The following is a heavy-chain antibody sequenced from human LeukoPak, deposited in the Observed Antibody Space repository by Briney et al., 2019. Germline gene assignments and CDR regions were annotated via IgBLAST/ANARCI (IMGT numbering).Heavy chain of an antibody. D-gene: IGHD5-12*01. V-gene: IGHV3-13*01. CDR2: IGTAGDT. J-gene: IGHJ5*02. Sequence: GGSLRLSCAASGFTFSSYDMHWVRQATGKGLEWVSAIGTAGDTYYPDSVKGRFTISRDNSKNTLYLQMNSLRAEDTAVYYCARAARPGYSGYDDWFDPWGQGTLVTVSS. CDR1: GFTFSSYD. CDR3: ARAARPGYSGYDDWFDP.